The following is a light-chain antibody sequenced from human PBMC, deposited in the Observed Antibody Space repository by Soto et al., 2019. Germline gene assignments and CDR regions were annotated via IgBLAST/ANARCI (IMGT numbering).Light chain of an antibody. Sequence: DIQMTQSPSTLSASVGDTVTITCRASQSFSNWVAWYQQKPGKAPNFLIYKASTLESGVPSRFSGSGSGTEFTLTISSLQPDDFATYYCQQYNSYSWKFGQGTKVEIK. CDR1: QSFSNW. J-gene: IGKJ1*01. CDR3: QQYNSYSWK. CDR2: KAS. V-gene: IGKV1-5*03.